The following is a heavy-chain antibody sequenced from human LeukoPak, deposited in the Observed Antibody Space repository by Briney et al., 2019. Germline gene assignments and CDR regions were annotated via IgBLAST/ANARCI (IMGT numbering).Heavy chain of an antibody. Sequence: SETLSLTCTVSGGSISSYYWSWIRQPPGKGLEWIGYIYYSGSTNYNPSLKSRVTISVDTSKNQFSLKLSSVTAADTAVYYCARDRSTVKYYYMDVWGKGTTVTVSS. CDR2: IYYSGST. CDR3: ARDRSTVKYYYMDV. CDR1: GGSISSYY. D-gene: IGHD4-17*01. J-gene: IGHJ6*03. V-gene: IGHV4-59*12.